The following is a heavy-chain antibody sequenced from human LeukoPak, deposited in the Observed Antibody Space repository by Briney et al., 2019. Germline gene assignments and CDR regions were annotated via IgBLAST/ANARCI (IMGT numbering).Heavy chain of an antibody. CDR1: GGSISITNYF. J-gene: IGHJ4*02. D-gene: IGHD4-17*01. CDR3: APIFGDYSDFDS. CDR2: INYGGTT. V-gene: IGHV4-39*01. Sequence: SETLSLTCTVSGGSISITNYFWGWIRQPPGKGLEWIGSINYGGTTYYNPSLKSRVTISVDTSKNQFSLKLRSVAAADTAVYYCAPIFGDYSDFDSWGQGTLVTVSS.